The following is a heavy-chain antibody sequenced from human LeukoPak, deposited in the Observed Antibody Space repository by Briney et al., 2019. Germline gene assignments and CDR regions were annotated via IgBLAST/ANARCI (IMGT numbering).Heavy chain of an antibody. Sequence: SETLSLTCTVSGGSISSSSYYWGWIRQPPGKGLEWIGSIYYSGSTYYNPSLKSRVTISVDTSKNQFSLKLSSVTAADTAVYCCAGWGIAAAVNDAFDIWGQGTMVTVSS. D-gene: IGHD6-13*01. J-gene: IGHJ3*02. CDR1: GGSISSSSYY. V-gene: IGHV4-39*07. CDR3: AGWGIAAAVNDAFDI. CDR2: IYYSGST.